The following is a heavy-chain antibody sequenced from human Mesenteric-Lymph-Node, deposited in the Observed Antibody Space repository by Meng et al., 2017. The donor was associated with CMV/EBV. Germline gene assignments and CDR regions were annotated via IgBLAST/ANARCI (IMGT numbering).Heavy chain of an antibody. V-gene: IGHV4-30-2*01. Sequence: GSGGSASNGDHSWSWVRQPPGRGLELLGYIFYTGSTYYNPSLKGRVTMSMDRSKNQFSLKLTSVTAADTAVYYCANDYGSGSYRFDYWGQGTLVTVSS. CDR3: ANDYGSGSYRFDY. CDR2: IFYTGST. D-gene: IGHD3-10*01. J-gene: IGHJ4*02. CDR1: GGSASNGDHS.